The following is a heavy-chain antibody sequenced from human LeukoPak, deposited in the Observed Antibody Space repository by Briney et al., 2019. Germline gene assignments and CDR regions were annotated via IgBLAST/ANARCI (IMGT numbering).Heavy chain of an antibody. CDR1: GFTFSSYG. V-gene: IGHV3-23*01. D-gene: IGHD6-19*01. Sequence: GGTLRLSCAASGFTFSSYGMNWVRQAPGKGLEWVSGISGSAGRTYYADSVKGRFTISRDNSKNTLYLQMNSLRAEDTAVYYCAKEALQWLRPNGALTPDYWGQGTLVTVSS. CDR2: ISGSAGRT. CDR3: AKEALQWLRPNGALTPDY. J-gene: IGHJ4*02.